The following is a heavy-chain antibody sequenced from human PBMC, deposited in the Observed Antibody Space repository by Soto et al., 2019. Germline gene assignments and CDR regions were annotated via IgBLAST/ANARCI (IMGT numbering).Heavy chain of an antibody. J-gene: IGHJ4*02. CDR1: GYTFSSYA. CDR3: ARDTGDGTFDF. CDR2: INAGYGNT. D-gene: IGHD1-1*01. V-gene: IGHV1-3*01. Sequence: ASVKVSCKASGYTFSSYAMHWVRQAPGQRLEWMGWINAGYGNTKSSQKFQDRVTISRDTSASTAYMELTSLRSEDTAVYHRARDTGDGTFDFWGQGSLVAVSS.